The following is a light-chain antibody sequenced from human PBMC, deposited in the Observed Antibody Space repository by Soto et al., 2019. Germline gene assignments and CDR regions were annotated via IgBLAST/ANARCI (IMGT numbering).Light chain of an antibody. CDR2: DAS. CDR1: RNIERW. Sequence: DIQMTQSPSTLSASLGDRVTITCLASRNIERWLAWYQQKPGKAPRLLIYDASTLETGVPSRFSGGGSGTEFTLTISSLQPDDNATYYCQHCDTYWAFGQGTKVE. V-gene: IGKV1-5*01. CDR3: QHCDTYWA. J-gene: IGKJ1*01.